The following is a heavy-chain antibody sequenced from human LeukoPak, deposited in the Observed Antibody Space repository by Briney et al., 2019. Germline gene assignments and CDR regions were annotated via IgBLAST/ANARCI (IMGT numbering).Heavy chain of an antibody. Sequence: SETLSLTCTVSGASVSSYFWSWIRQSPEKGLEWIGYVYHSGSSSSNPSLQSRVTISQDTSRNQVSLKMTSATAADTAVYYCAKLLGEEYWGQGTRSSSP. CDR2: VYHSGSS. CDR1: GASVSSYF. D-gene: IGHD6-6*01. CDR3: AKLLGEEY. V-gene: IGHV4-59*02. J-gene: IGHJ4*02.